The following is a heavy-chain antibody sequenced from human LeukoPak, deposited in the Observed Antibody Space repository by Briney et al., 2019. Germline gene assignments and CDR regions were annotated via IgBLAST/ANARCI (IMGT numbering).Heavy chain of an antibody. CDR1: GGSISSYY. CDR3: ASLGGQWLFDY. D-gene: IGHD6-19*01. V-gene: IGHV4-59*01. CDR2: IYYSGST. Sequence: PSETLSPTCTVSGGSISSYYWSWIRQPPGKGLEWIGYIYYSGSTNYNPSLKSRVTISVDTSKNQFSLKLSSVTAADTAVYYCASLGGQWLFDYWGQGTLVTVSS. J-gene: IGHJ4*02.